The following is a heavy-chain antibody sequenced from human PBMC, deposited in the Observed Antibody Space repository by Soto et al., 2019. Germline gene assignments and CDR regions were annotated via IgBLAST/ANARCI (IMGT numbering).Heavy chain of an antibody. J-gene: IGHJ6*02. CDR2: ISGSGDGT. V-gene: IGHV3-23*01. CDR3: TRSRSSILMVYGFGGMDV. CDR1: GFTVGSHA. Sequence: VQLLESGGGVVQRGGSLRLSCAASGFTVGSHAMSWVRQAPGMGLEWVSSISGSGDGTYYGDSVKGRFTISRDSSSSTLYLQMDNLRGEDTAVYFCTRSRSSILMVYGFGGMDVWGQGTTVTVSS. D-gene: IGHD2-8*01.